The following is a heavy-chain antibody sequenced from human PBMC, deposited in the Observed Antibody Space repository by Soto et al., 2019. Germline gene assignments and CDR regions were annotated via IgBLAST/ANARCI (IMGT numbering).Heavy chain of an antibody. CDR3: ATRGDY. J-gene: IGHJ4*02. V-gene: IGHV4-39*01. CDR2: IYYSGNT. Sequence: QLQLQESRPGLVKPSEPLSLTCTVSGGSISSSSYYWGWIRQPPGKGLEWIGSIYYSGNTYYNPSLNSRVTISVDTSKNQFSLKLSSVTAADTAVYYCATRGDYWGQGTLVTVSS. CDR1: GGSISSSSYY.